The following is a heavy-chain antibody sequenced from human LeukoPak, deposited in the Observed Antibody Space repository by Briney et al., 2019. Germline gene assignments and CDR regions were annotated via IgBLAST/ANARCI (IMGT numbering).Heavy chain of an antibody. J-gene: IGHJ4*02. Sequence: GGSLRLSCAASGFTFSRNAMIWVRQAPGKGLEWGSAISGSGSDTYYADSVKGRFTISRDNSKNTVYLRMNSLRAEDTAIYYCAKDPWGSRGYFDYWGQGTLVTVSS. CDR1: GFTFSRNA. V-gene: IGHV3-23*01. D-gene: IGHD7-27*01. CDR2: ISGSGSDT. CDR3: AKDPWGSRGYFDY.